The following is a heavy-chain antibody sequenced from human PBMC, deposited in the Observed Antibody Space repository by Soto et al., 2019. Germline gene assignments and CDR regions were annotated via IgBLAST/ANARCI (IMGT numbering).Heavy chain of an antibody. D-gene: IGHD2-2*02. CDR3: VGGTRDCSSVSCYTPQGSFYYGMDV. CDR2: IIPMFGTP. Sequence: SVKVSCKASGGSFRRNGISWVRQAPGQGLEWMGGIIPMFGTPNYGQKFRGRVTINADESTSTAYMDLSSLRSDDTAIYYCVGGTRDCSSVSCYTPQGSFYYGMDVWGQGTTVTVSS. CDR1: GGSFRRNG. V-gene: IGHV1-69*13. J-gene: IGHJ6*02.